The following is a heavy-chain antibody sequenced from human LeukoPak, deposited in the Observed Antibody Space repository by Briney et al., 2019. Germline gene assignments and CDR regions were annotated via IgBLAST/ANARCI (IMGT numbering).Heavy chain of an antibody. D-gene: IGHD6-13*01. CDR3: ARDYSLNWFDP. CDR1: GFTFSSYE. Sequence: GGSLRLSCAASGFTFSSYEMNWVRQVPGKGLEWVSYISSSGSTIYYADSVKGRFTISRDNSKNTLYLQMNSLRAEDTAVYYCARDYSLNWFDPWGQGTLVTVSS. V-gene: IGHV3-48*03. CDR2: ISSSGSTI. J-gene: IGHJ5*02.